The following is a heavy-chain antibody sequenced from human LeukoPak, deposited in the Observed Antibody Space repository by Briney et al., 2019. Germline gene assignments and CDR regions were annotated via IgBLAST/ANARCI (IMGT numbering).Heavy chain of an antibody. CDR3: ARERSDILTGYYNADYYYYMDV. D-gene: IGHD3-9*01. Sequence: SETLSLTCTVSGGSISSYYWSWIRQPPGKGLEWIGYIYYSGSTNYNPSLKSRVTISVDTSKNQFSLKLSSVTAADTAVYYCARERSDILTGYYNADYYYYMDVWGKGTTVTISS. CDR1: GGSISSYY. CDR2: IYYSGST. V-gene: IGHV4-59*01. J-gene: IGHJ6*03.